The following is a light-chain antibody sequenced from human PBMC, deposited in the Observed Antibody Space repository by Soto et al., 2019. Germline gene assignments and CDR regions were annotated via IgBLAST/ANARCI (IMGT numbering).Light chain of an antibody. J-gene: IGKJ1*01. CDR2: ATS. CDR3: QQYGGSRWT. CDR1: QTVTSSY. V-gene: IGKV3-20*01. Sequence: ESVLTQSPGTLSLSPGERATLSCRASQTVTSSYFAWYQQRPGQAPRLLIYATSRRATGIPDRFSGSGSGTDFTLTISSLDPEDFAVYYCQQYGGSRWTFGQGTKVDIK.